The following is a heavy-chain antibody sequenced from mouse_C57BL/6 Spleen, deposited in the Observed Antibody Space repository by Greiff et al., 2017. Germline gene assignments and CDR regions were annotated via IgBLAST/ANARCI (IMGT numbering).Heavy chain of an antibody. V-gene: IGHV1-82*01. D-gene: IGHD1-1*01. CDR2: IYPGDGDT. CDR3: AREGITTVVATGAMDY. J-gene: IGHJ4*01. CDR1: GYAFSSSW. Sequence: QVQLKESGPELVKPGASVKISCKASGYAFSSSWMNWVKQRPGKGLEWIGRIYPGDGDTNYNGKFKGKATLTADKSSSTAYRQRSSLTSEDSAVYFCAREGITTVVATGAMDYWGQGTSVTVSS.